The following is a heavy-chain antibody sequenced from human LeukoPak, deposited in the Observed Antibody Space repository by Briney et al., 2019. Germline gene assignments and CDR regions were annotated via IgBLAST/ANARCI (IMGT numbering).Heavy chain of an antibody. CDR1: GFTFSNYY. CDR2: ISGSTNII. V-gene: IGHV3-11*01. D-gene: IGHD2-15*01. J-gene: IGHJ5*02. CDR3: ARGGVVAKNNWFDP. Sequence: PGGSLRLSCAASGFTFSNYYVTWIRQAPGRGLEWLSYISGSTNIIYYADSVEGRFTTSRDNAKNSLYLQMNSLRAEDTAIYYCARGGVVAKNNWFDPWGQGTLVTVSS.